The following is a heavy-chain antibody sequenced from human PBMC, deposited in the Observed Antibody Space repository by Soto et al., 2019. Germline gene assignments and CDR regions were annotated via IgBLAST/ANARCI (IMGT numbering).Heavy chain of an antibody. J-gene: IGHJ4*02. V-gene: IGHV1-69*13. CDR3: ARGYVAARYFDY. CDR2: IIPIFGTA. CDR1: GGTFSSYS. D-gene: IGHD6-6*01. Sequence: SVKVSCKASGGTFSSYSISWVRQAPGQGLEWMGGIIPIFGTANYAQKFQGRVTITADESTSTAYMELSSLRSEDTAVYYCARGYVAARYFDYWGQGTLVTVSS.